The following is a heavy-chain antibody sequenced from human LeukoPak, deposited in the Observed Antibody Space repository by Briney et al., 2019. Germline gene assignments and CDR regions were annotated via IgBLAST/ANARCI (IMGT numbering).Heavy chain of an antibody. CDR2: ISGSGGST. D-gene: IGHD3-22*01. V-gene: IGHV3-23*01. CDR3: AKDVDSSGYYYFDY. Sequence: GGSLRLSCAASGFTFSSYAMSWVRQAPGKGLEWVSAISGSGGSTYYADSVKGRFTVSRDNSKNTLYLQMNSLRAEDTAVYYCAKDVDSSGYYYFDYWGQGTLVTVSS. J-gene: IGHJ4*02. CDR1: GFTFSSYA.